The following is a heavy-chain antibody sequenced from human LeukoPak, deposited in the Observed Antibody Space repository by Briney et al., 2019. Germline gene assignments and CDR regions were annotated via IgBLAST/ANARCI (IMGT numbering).Heavy chain of an antibody. CDR2: MNLKSGNT. J-gene: IGHJ6*02. CDR3: ARDGGGDWDYYYYYGMDV. CDR1: GYTFTNND. D-gene: IGHD2-21*02. V-gene: IGHV1-8*01. Sequence: ASVKVSCKASGYTFTNNDIHWVRQAPGQGLEWMGWMNLKSGNTGYAQKFQGRVTMTRNTSISTAYMELSSLKSEDTAVYYCARDGGGDWDYYYYYGMDVWGQGTTVTVSS.